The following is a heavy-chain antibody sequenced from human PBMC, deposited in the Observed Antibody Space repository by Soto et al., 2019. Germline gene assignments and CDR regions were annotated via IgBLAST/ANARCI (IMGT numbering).Heavy chain of an antibody. D-gene: IGHD3-10*01. CDR2: ISYDGSNK. J-gene: IGHJ5*02. CDR3: ARRWYYGSGSYFDWVDP. Sequence: QVQLVESGGGVVQPGRSLRLSCAASGFTFSSYAMHWVRQAPGKGLEWVAVISYDGSNKYYADSVKGRFTISRDNSKNTLYLQMNSLRAEDTAVYYCARRWYYGSGSYFDWVDPWGQGTLVTVSS. V-gene: IGHV3-30-3*01. CDR1: GFTFSSYA.